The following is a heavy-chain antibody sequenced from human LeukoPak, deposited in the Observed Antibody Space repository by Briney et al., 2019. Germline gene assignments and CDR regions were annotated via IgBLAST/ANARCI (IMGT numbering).Heavy chain of an antibody. CDR2: IKQGGSEK. D-gene: IGHD3-10*01. J-gene: IGHJ2*01. Sequence: GGSLRLSCAASGFDFSSYWISWVRQAPGKGLEWVANIKQGGSEKFYVDSVKGRFSLSRDYAKKSVYLEMNSLRVDDTAVYYCARDAFRARYFDLWGRGTLVTVSS. V-gene: IGHV3-7*01. CDR3: ARDAFRARYFDL. CDR1: GFDFSSYW.